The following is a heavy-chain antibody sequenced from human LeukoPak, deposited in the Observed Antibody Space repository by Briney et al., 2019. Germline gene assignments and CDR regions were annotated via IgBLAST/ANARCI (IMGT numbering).Heavy chain of an antibody. V-gene: IGHV3-23*01. CDR1: GFTFSSYA. CDR2: ISGSGGST. J-gene: IGHJ4*02. D-gene: IGHD2-21*01. Sequence: GSLRLSCAASGFTFSSYAMSWVRQAPGKGLEWVSAISGSGGSTYYADSVRGRFTISRDNSKNTLFLQMNSLRAEDSAVYYCAKDYVVGSIDYWGQGTLVTVSS. CDR3: AKDYVVGSIDY.